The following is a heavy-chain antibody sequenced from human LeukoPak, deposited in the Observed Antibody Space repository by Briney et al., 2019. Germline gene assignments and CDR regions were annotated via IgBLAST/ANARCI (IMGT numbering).Heavy chain of an antibody. V-gene: IGHV3-23*01. CDR3: VREGPRGLAFDI. Sequence: PGGSLRLSCAASGFTFRSHDMSWVRQAPGKGLEWVSGISASGGSTFYADSVKGRFTISRDNSKSTLYLQMNGLRVEDTAVYYCVREGPRGLAFDIWGQGTVVTVSS. CDR2: ISASGGST. D-gene: IGHD3/OR15-3a*01. J-gene: IGHJ3*02. CDR1: GFTFRSHD.